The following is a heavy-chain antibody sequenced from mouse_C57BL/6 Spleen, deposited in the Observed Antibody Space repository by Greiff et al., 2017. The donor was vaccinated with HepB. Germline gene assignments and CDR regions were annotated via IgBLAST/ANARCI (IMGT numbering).Heavy chain of an antibody. V-gene: IGHV1-26*01. CDR3: ARGHSNYGFDY. Sequence: EVQLQQSGPELVKPGASVKISCKASGYTFTDYYMNWVKQSHGKSLEWIGDINPNNGGTSYNQKFKGKATLTVDQSSSTAYMELRSLTSEDSAVYYCARGHSNYGFDYWGQGTTLTVSS. CDR1: GYTFTDYY. D-gene: IGHD2-5*01. CDR2: INPNNGGT. J-gene: IGHJ2*01.